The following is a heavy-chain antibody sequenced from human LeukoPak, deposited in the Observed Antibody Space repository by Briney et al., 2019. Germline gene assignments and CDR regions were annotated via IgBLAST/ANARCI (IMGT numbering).Heavy chain of an antibody. CDR2: IYTSGST. Sequence: SETLSLTCTVSGGSISSGSYYWSWIRQPAGKGLEWIGRIYTSGSTNYNPSLKSRVTISVDTSKNQFSLKLSSVTAADTAVYYCAILAHSRYGYRPFDYWGQGTLVTVSS. V-gene: IGHV4-61*02. CDR3: AILAHSRYGYRPFDY. D-gene: IGHD5-18*01. CDR1: GGSISSGSYY. J-gene: IGHJ4*02.